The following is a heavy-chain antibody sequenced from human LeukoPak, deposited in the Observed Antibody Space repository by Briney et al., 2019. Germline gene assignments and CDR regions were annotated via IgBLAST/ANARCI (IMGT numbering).Heavy chain of an antibody. CDR2: ISGSGGST. J-gene: IGHJ4*02. V-gene: IGHV3-23*01. D-gene: IGHD2-21*02. Sequence: GGSLLLSCAASGFPFSSYAMSWVRQAPGKGLEWVSAISGSGGSTYYADSVKGRFTISRDNSKNTLYLQMSSLRAEDTAVYYCAKDRFSYCGGDCYAQPDYWGQGTLVTVSS. CDR1: GFPFSSYA. CDR3: AKDRFSYCGGDCYAQPDY.